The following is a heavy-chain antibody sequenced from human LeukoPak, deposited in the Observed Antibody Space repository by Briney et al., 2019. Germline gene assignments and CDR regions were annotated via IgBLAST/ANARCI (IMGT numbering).Heavy chain of an antibody. CDR1: GGSISSYY. V-gene: IGHV4-59*01. Sequence: SETLSLTFTVSGGSISSYYWSWIRQPPGKGLEWIGYIYYSGSTNYNPSLKSRVTISIQTSKNQFSLKLTSVTAADTAIYYCARLPDVSGWPFDYWGQGILVTVSS. D-gene: IGHD6-19*01. CDR3: ARLPDVSGWPFDY. CDR2: IYYSGST. J-gene: IGHJ4*02.